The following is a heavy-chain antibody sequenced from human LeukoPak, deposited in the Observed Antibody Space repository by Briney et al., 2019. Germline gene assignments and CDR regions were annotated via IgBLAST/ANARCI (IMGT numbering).Heavy chain of an antibody. CDR2: IYYTGST. J-gene: IGHJ5*02. V-gene: IGHV4-59*08. CDR1: GGSISTYY. CDR3: ARHLSSGFGDDP. D-gene: IGHD3-3*01. Sequence: SETLSLTCIVSGGSISTYYWSWIRQPPGKGLEWIGYIYYTGSTNYNPSLKSRVTISVDTSKDQFSLKLSSVTAADTAVYYCARHLSSGFGDDPWGQGPLVTVSS.